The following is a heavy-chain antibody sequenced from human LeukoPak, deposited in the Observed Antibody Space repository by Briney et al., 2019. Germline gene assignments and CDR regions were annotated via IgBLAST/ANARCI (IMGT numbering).Heavy chain of an antibody. CDR1: GFTLSRYW. D-gene: IGHD3-22*01. Sequence: GGSLRLSCEASGFTLSRYWMHWVRQAPGKGLVWVSRIKSDGKTNYADSVKGRFTISRDNAKNTVSLQMDSLRAEDTGVYYCARAPSEVGGYYPEYFRHWGQGTLFTVSS. CDR3: ARAPSEVGGYYPEYFRH. J-gene: IGHJ1*01. CDR2: IKSDGKT. V-gene: IGHV3-74*01.